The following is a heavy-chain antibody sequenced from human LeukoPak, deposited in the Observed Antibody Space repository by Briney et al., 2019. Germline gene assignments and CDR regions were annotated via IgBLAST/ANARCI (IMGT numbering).Heavy chain of an antibody. CDR1: GGSISSGGHS. D-gene: IGHD6-13*01. V-gene: IGHV4-30-2*01. CDR2: IYHSGST. J-gene: IGHJ4*02. Sequence: SQTLSLTCAVSGGSISSGGHSWSWIRQPPGKGLEWIGYIYHSGSTYYNPSLKSRVTISVDRSKNQFSLKLSSVTAADTAVYYCASSWYRRGLDYWGQGTLVTVSS. CDR3: ASSWYRRGLDY.